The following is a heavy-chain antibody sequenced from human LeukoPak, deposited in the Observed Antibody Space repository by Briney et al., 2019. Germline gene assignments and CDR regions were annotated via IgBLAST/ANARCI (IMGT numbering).Heavy chain of an antibody. J-gene: IGHJ4*02. Sequence: GECLKISCKGSGYSFTSSWISWVRQMPGKGLEWMGIINPGDSDTRYSPSFQGQVTISADKSISTAYLQWSSLKASDTAMYYCAIYSDTAYFDHWGQGTLVTVPS. CDR1: GYSFTSSW. CDR2: INPGDSDT. CDR3: AIYSDTAYFDH. V-gene: IGHV5-51*01. D-gene: IGHD1-26*01.